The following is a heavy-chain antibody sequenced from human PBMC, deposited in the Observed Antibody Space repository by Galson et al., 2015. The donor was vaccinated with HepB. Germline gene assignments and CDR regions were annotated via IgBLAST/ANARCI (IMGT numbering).Heavy chain of an antibody. CDR3: ARGGYYDFWSGYYQGEPYYYYYMDV. D-gene: IGHD3-3*01. V-gene: IGHV1-46*01. Sequence: SVKVSCKASGYTFTSYYMHWVRQAPGQGLEWMGIINPSGGSTSYAQKFQGRVTMTRDTSTSTVYMELSSLRSEDTAVYYCARGGYYDFWSGYYQGEPYYYYYMDVWGKGTTVTVSS. CDR1: GYTFTSYY. CDR2: INPSGGST. J-gene: IGHJ6*03.